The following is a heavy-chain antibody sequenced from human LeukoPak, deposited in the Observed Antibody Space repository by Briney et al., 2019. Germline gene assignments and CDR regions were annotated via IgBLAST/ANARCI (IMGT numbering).Heavy chain of an antibody. CDR2: IIPIFGTA. CDR3: ARDRGEVLLDY. V-gene: IGHV1-69*13. Sequence: ASVKVSCKASGGTFSSYAISWVRQAPGQGLEWMGGIIPIFGTANYAQKFQGRVTITADESTSTAYMELSSLRSEGTAVYYCARDRGEVLLDYWGQGTLVTVSS. CDR1: GGTFSSYA. D-gene: IGHD3-10*01. J-gene: IGHJ4*02.